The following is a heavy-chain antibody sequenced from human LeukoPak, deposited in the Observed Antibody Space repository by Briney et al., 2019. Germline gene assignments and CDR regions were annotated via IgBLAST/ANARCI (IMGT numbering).Heavy chain of an antibody. CDR2: IKPNGGEQ. CDR3: ASQPSAVAGNY. V-gene: IGHV3-7*02. Sequence: GGSLRLSCAASGFLFSNYWMTWVRQAPGKGLEWVANIKPNGGEQYYVDSVKGRFTISRDNAKNSLYLQMNSLRADDTAVYYCASQPSAVAGNYWGQGTLVTVSS. J-gene: IGHJ4*02. CDR1: GFLFSNYW. D-gene: IGHD6-19*01.